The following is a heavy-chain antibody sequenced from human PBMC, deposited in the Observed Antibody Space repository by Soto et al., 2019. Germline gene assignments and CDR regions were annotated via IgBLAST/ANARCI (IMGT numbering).Heavy chain of an antibody. CDR2: ISGSGGST. V-gene: IGHV3-23*01. CDR3: AKQGIAARPRYYYGMDV. Sequence: GGSLRLSCAASGFTFSSYAMSWVRQAPGKGLEWVSAISGSGGSTYYADSGKGRFTISRDNSKNTLYLQMNSLRAEDTAVYYCAKQGIAARPRYYYGMDVWGQGTTVTVSS. D-gene: IGHD6-6*01. CDR1: GFTFSSYA. J-gene: IGHJ6*02.